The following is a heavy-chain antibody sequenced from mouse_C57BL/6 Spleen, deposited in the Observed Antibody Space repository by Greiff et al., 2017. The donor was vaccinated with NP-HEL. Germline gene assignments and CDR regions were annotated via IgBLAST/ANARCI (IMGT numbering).Heavy chain of an antibody. CDR1: GYTFTDYY. V-gene: IGHV1-26*01. Sequence: VQLQQSGPELVKPGASVKISCKASGYTFTDYYMNWVKQSHGKSLEWIGDINPNNGGTSYNQKFKGKATLTVDKSSSTAYMELRSLTSEDSAVYYTAREKAYFDYWGQGTTLTVSS. J-gene: IGHJ2*01. CDR3: AREKAYFDY. CDR2: INPNNGGT.